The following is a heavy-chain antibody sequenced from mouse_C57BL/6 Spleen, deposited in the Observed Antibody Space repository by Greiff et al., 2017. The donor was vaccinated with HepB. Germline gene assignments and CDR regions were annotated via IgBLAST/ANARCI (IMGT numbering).Heavy chain of an antibody. Sequence: VQLQQSGAELVKPGASVKLSCKASGYTFTSYWMHWVKQRPGRGLEWLGRIDPNSGGTKYNEKFKSKATLTVDKPSSTAYMQLSSLTSEDSAVDYCASSIYYGNYDYWGQGTTLTVSS. J-gene: IGHJ2*01. CDR1: GYTFTSYW. CDR2: IDPNSGGT. CDR3: ASSIYYGNYDY. V-gene: IGHV1-72*01. D-gene: IGHD2-1*01.